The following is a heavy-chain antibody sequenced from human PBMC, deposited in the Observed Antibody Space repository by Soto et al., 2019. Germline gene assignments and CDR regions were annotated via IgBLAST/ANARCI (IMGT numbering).Heavy chain of an antibody. J-gene: IGHJ6*02. V-gene: IGHV1-18*01. CDR2: ISAYNGNT. CDR3: ARERGLPYYYDGSGSGMDV. D-gene: IGHD3-22*01. CDR1: GYTFTSYG. Sequence: QVQLVQYGAEVKKPGASVTVSCKASGYTFTSYGISWVRQAPGQGLERMGWISAYNGNTNYAQKLQVRVTMTTDTHTSTAYMELRSLRSDDTSVYYCARERGLPYYYDGSGSGMDVWGQGTTVTVSS.